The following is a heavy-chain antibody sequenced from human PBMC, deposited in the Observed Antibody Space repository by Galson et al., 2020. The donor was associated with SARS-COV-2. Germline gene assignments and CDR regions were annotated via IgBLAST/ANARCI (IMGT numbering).Heavy chain of an antibody. CDR3: ARAGLMVYANDY. D-gene: IGHD2-8*01. CDR2: ISYDGSNK. CDR1: GFTFSSYA. Sequence: GGSLRLSCAASGFTFSSYAMHWVRQAPGKGLEWVAVISYDGSNKYYADSVKGRFTISRDNSKNTLYLQMNSLRAEDTAVYYCARAGLMVYANDYWGQGTLVTVSS. V-gene: IGHV3-30*04. J-gene: IGHJ4*02.